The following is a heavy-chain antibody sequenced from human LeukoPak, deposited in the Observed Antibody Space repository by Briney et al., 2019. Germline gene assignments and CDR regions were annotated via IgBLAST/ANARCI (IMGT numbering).Heavy chain of an antibody. CDR1: GGSISSYY. V-gene: IGHV4-59*01. CDR3: ARQVLDPYCGGDCYVGMDV. CDR2: IYYSGST. D-gene: IGHD2-21*02. J-gene: IGHJ6*02. Sequence: PSETLSLTCTVSGGSISSYYWSWIRQPPGKGLEWIGYIYYSGSTNYNPSLKSRVTISVDTSKNQFSLKLSSVTAADTAMYYCARQVLDPYCGGDCYVGMDVWGQGTTVTVSS.